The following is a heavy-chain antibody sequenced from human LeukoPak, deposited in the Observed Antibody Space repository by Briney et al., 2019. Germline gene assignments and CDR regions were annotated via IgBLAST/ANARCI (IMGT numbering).Heavy chain of an antibody. CDR2: ISSSSSYI. J-gene: IGHJ4*02. V-gene: IGHV3-21*01. Sequence: PGGSLRLSCAASGFTFSSYSMNWVRQAPGKGLEWVSSISSSSSYIYYADSVKGRFTISRDNAKNSLYLQMNSLRAEDTAVYYCARGGYNWNWTAGDYWGQGTLVTVSS. D-gene: IGHD1-7*01. CDR3: ARGGYNWNWTAGDY. CDR1: GFTFSSYS.